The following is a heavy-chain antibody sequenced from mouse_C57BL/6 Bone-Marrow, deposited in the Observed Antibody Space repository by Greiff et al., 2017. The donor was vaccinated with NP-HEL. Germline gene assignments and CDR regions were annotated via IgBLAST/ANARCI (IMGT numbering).Heavy chain of an antibody. Sequence: EVKLVESGGGLVKPGGSLKLSCAASGFTFSSYAMSWVRQTPEKRLEWVATISDGGSYTYYPDNVKGRFTISRDNAKNNLYLQMSHLKSEDTAMYYCARGDDSWFAYWGQGTLVTVSA. J-gene: IGHJ3*01. CDR2: ISDGGSYT. CDR3: ARGDDSWFAY. V-gene: IGHV5-4*03. CDR1: GFTFSSYA. D-gene: IGHD2-13*01.